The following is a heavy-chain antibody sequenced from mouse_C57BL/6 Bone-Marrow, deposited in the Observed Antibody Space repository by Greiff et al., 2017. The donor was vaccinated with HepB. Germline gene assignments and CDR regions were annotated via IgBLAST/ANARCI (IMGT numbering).Heavy chain of an antibody. D-gene: IGHD2-1*01. J-gene: IGHJ3*01. CDR1: GYAFSSYW. V-gene: IGHV1-80*01. CDR2: IYPGDGDT. CDR3: ARSGGYYGNYVPFAY. Sequence: VQLQQSGAELVKPGASVKISCKASGYAFSSYWMNWVKQRPGKGLEWIGQIYPGDGDTNYNGKFKGKATLTADKSSSTAYMQLSSLTSEDSAVYFCARSGGYYGNYVPFAYWGQGTLVTVSA.